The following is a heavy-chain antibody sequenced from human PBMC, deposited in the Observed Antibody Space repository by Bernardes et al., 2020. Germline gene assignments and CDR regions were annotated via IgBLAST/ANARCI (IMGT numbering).Heavy chain of an antibody. Sequence: ASVKVSCMASGYTFTSYDINWVRQATGQGLEWMGWMNPNSGNTGYAQKFQGRVTMTRNTSISTAYMELSSLRSEDTAVYYCARSTYYDILTGYWKGYYYYGMDVWGKGTTVTVSS. D-gene: IGHD3-9*01. J-gene: IGHJ6*04. V-gene: IGHV1-8*01. CDR2: MNPNSGNT. CDR3: ARSTYYDILTGYWKGYYYYGMDV. CDR1: GYTFTSYD.